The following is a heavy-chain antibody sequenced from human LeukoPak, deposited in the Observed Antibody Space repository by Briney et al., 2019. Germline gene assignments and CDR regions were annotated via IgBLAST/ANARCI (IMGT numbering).Heavy chain of an antibody. CDR2: IYYSGST. D-gene: IGHD6-6*01. J-gene: IGHJ4*02. Sequence: SETLSLTCTVSGGSISSGGYYWSWIRQHPGKGLEWIGYIYYSGSTYYNPSLKSRVTISVDTSKNQFSLKLSSVTAADTAVYYCARLEQLGSGGGVFDYWGQGTLVTVSS. V-gene: IGHV4-31*03. CDR3: ARLEQLGSGGGVFDY. CDR1: GGSISSGGYY.